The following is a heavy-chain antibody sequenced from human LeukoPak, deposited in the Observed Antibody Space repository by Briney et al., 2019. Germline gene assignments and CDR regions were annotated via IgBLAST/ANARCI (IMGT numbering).Heavy chain of an antibody. CDR2: IKQDGSEK. V-gene: IGHV3-7*03. Sequence: GGSLRLSCAASGYTFSSHWMSWVRQAPGKGLEWVANIKQDGSEKYYVGSVTGRFTISRDNAKISLYLQMNSLRDEDTALYYCARVRYFDWLSDYWGQGTLVTVSS. J-gene: IGHJ4*02. CDR1: GYTFSSHW. CDR3: ARVRYFDWLSDY. D-gene: IGHD3-9*01.